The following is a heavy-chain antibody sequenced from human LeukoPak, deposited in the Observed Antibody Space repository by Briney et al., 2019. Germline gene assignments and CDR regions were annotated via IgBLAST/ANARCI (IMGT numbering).Heavy chain of an antibody. CDR1: GGSISSGDYY. Sequence: SETLSLTCTVSGGSISSGDYYWSWIRQPPGKGLEWIGYIYYSGSTYYNPSLKSRVTISVDTSKNQFSLKLSSVTAADTAVYYCARSGRRIVGATGFDYWGQGTLVTVSS. J-gene: IGHJ4*02. V-gene: IGHV4-30-4*08. CDR2: IYYSGST. CDR3: ARSGRRIVGATGFDY. D-gene: IGHD1-26*01.